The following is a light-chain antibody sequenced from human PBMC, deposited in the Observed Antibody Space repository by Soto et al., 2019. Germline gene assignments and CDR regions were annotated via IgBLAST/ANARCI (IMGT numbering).Light chain of an antibody. V-gene: IGLV2-14*03. CDR1: SSDVCGYNY. CDR2: DVS. J-gene: IGLJ1*01. CDR3: SSYTTSNTRQMV. Sequence: VVAQPGWETVSTWEAVVIFRKGTSSDVCGYNYVSWYQHHPGKAPKLLIYDVSNRPSGISNRFSGSKSDNTASLTISGLQPEDEADYYCSSYTTSNTRQMVFGTGTKVTL.